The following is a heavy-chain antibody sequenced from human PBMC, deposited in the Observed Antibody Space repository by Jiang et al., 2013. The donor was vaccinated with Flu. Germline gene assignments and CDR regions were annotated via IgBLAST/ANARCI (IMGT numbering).Heavy chain of an antibody. V-gene: IGHV3-13*01. CDR2: IGTAGDT. CDR1: GFTFSSYD. D-gene: IGHD5-18*01. CDR3: ARGGRSTYGRYYYYGLDV. J-gene: IGHJ6*02. Sequence: QLLESGGGLVQPGGSLRLSCAASGFTFSSYDMHWVRQVTGKGLEWVSVIGTAGDTYYPGSVKGRFTISRENAKNSLYLQMNSLRAGDTAVYYCARGGRSTYGRYYYYGLDVWGQGTAVTVSS.